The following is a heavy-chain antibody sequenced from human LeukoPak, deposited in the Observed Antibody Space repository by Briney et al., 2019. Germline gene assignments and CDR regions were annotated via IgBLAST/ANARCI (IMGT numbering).Heavy chain of an antibody. CDR3: ARAQGMYSSADY. CDR1: GFTFSNYA. D-gene: IGHD6-19*01. CDR2: ISYDGSNK. Sequence: GRSLILSCAASGFTFSNYAMHWVRQAPGKGLEGVAVISYDGSNKYYADSVKGRFTISRDNSKNTLYLQMNTLRAEDTAVYYCARAQGMYSSADYWGQGTLVTVSS. V-gene: IGHV3-30-3*01. J-gene: IGHJ4*02.